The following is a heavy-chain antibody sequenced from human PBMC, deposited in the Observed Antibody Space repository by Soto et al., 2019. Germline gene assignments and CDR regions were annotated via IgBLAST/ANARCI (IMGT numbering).Heavy chain of an antibody. Sequence: QVQLVESGGGVVQPGRSLRLSCAASGFTFSSYGMHWVRQAPGKGLEWVAVILYDGSNKYYADSVKGRFTISRDNSKNTLYLQMNSLRAEDTAVYYCARVREGYYYYGMDVWGQGTTVTVSS. CDR1: GFTFSSYG. D-gene: IGHD4-17*01. J-gene: IGHJ6*02. CDR3: ARVREGYYYYGMDV. CDR2: ILYDGSNK. V-gene: IGHV3-33*01.